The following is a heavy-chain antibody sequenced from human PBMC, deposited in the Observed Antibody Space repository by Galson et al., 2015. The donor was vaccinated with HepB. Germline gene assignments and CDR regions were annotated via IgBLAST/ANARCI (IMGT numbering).Heavy chain of an antibody. CDR3: ARRYYYSTSGDNY. J-gene: IGHJ4*02. Sequence: SLRLSCAASGFTFRDYAMSWVRQAPGKGLEWVSTISGNGATRNNADSVKGRFTISRDNSKNTLYLQMSSLRVDDTAVYYCARRYYYSTSGDNYWGQGTLVTVSS. V-gene: IGHV3-23*01. CDR2: ISGNGATR. CDR1: GFTFRDYA. D-gene: IGHD3-22*01.